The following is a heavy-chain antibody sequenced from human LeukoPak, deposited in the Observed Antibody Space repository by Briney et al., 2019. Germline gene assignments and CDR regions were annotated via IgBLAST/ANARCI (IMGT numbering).Heavy chain of an antibody. D-gene: IGHD1-26*01. Sequence: ASVKVSCKASGYTFTSYAMNWVRQAPGQGLEWMGWTNTNTGNPTYAQGFTGRFVFSLDTSVSTAYLQISSLKAEDTAVYYCASLHSGSYVDYYFDYWGQGTLVTVSS. CDR1: GYTFTSYA. CDR3: ASLHSGSYVDYYFDY. V-gene: IGHV7-4-1*02. CDR2: TNTNTGNP. J-gene: IGHJ4*02.